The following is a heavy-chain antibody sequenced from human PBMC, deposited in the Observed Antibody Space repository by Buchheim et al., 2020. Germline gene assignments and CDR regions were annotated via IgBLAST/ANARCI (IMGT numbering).Heavy chain of an antibody. CDR3: AKDLDYGGNFGWFDP. Sequence: QVQLVESGGGVVQPGRSLRLSCAASGFTFSSYGMHWVRQAPGKGLEWVAVISYDGSNKYYADSVKGRFTISRDNSKNTLYLQMNSLRAEDTAVYYCAKDLDYGGNFGWFDPWGQGTL. V-gene: IGHV3-30*18. J-gene: IGHJ5*02. CDR2: ISYDGSNK. CDR1: GFTFSSYG. D-gene: IGHD4-23*01.